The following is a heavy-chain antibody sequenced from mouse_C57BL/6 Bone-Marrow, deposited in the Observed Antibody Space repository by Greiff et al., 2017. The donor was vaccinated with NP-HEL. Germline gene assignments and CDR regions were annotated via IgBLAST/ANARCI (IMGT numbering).Heavy chain of an antibody. D-gene: IGHD2-12*01. CDR1: GFSFNTYA. CDR3: VRAYYSHSFSDY. V-gene: IGHV10-1*01. Sequence: EVKLVESGGGLVQPKGSLKLSCAASGFSFNTYAMNWVRQATGKGLEWVARIRSKSNNYATYYADSVKDRFTISRDDSESMLYLQMNNLKTEDTAMYYCVRAYYSHSFSDYWGQGTSVTVSS. CDR2: IRSKSNNYAT. J-gene: IGHJ4*01.